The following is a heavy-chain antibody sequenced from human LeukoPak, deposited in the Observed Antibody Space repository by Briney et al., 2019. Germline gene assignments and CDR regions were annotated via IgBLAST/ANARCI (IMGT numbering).Heavy chain of an antibody. CDR1: GFTFSGYY. V-gene: IGHV3-11*01. J-gene: IGHJ6*03. CDR3: ARGRCSNGHYYHMDV. CDR2: INGGSSTV. Sequence: GGSLRLSCAASGFTFSGYYMGWIRQAPGKGLEWLSYINGGSSTVFYAGSVKGRFTISRDNARDSLFLQMNSLGADDTALYYCARGRCSNGHYYHMDVWGKGTTVIVSS. D-gene: IGHD2-8*01.